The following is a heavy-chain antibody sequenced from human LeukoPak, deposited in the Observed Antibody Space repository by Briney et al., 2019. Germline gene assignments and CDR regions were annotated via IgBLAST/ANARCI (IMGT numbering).Heavy chain of an antibody. CDR2: IYHSGST. J-gene: IGHJ5*02. Sequence: SGTLSLTCAASGGSISSSNWWSWVRPPPGKGLEWIGEIYHSGSTNYNPSLKSRVTISVDKSKNQISLKLISVTAADTAVYYCASLSTYHGSGSYFWFDGWGQVTLVTASS. CDR3: ASLSTYHGSGSYFWFDG. D-gene: IGHD3-10*01. V-gene: IGHV4-4*02. CDR1: GGSISSSNW.